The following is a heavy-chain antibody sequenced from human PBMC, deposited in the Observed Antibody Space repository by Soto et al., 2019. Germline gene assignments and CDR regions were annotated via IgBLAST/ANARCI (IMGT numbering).Heavy chain of an antibody. J-gene: IGHJ4*02. Sequence: GWSLRLSCAASVFTFSSYAMSWFRQAPGKGLEWVSAISGSGGSTYYADSVKGRFTISRDNSKNTLYLQMNSLRAEDTAVYYCAKDPHSSGVWDRYDYWGQGTLVTVSS. CDR1: VFTFSSYA. V-gene: IGHV3-23*01. CDR3: AKDPHSSGVWDRYDY. D-gene: IGHD6-19*01. CDR2: ISGSGGST.